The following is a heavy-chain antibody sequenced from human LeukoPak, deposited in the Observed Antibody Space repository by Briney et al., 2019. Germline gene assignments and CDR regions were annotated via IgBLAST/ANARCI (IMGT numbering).Heavy chain of an antibody. V-gene: IGHV1-3*01. Sequence: GASVKVSCKASGYTFTSYAMHWVRQAPGQRLEWMGWINAGNGNTKYSQKFQGRATITRDTSASTAYMELSSLRSEDTAVYYCARDVLQPYYYYYYGMDVWGQGTTVTVSS. CDR1: GYTFTSYA. CDR3: ARDVLQPYYYYYYGMDV. J-gene: IGHJ6*02. D-gene: IGHD4-11*01. CDR2: INAGNGNT.